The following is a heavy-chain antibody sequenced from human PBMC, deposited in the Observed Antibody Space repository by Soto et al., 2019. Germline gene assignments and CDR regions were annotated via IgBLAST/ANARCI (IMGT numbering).Heavy chain of an antibody. D-gene: IGHD3-16*01. CDR2: ISPYTGNT. CDR3: VMVDNYVTPTPQDV. V-gene: IGHV1-18*01. J-gene: IGHJ6*02. CDR1: GYIFVNYG. Sequence: QVQLVQSGDEVKKPGASVKVSCKASGYIFVNYGIAWVRQAPGQGLEWMGWISPYTGNTHSATKVQGRLTMTTDTSTSTAYMELGGLTSDDTAVYYCVMVDNYVTPTPQDVWGQGTTVTVSS.